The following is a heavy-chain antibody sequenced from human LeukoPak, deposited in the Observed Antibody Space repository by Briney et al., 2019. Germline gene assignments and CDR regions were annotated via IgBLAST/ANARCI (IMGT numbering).Heavy chain of an antibody. CDR1: GGSISTYY. D-gene: IGHD6-13*01. Sequence: SETLSLTCTVSGGSISTYYWSWIRQPAGKGLEWVGRIYTSGSTNYNPSLKSRVTMSIDTSKNQFSLKVTSVTAADTAVYYCARVSSSWYQDWYFDLWGRGTLVTVSS. J-gene: IGHJ2*01. V-gene: IGHV4-4*07. CDR3: ARVSSSWYQDWYFDL. CDR2: IYTSGST.